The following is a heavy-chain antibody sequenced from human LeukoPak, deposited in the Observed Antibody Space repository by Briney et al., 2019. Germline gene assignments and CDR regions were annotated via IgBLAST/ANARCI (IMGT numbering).Heavy chain of an antibody. CDR2: IYNSGST. V-gene: IGHV4-59*08. D-gene: IGHD6-6*01. Sequence: SETLSLTCTVSGGTISSYYRSWIRQPPGKGLEWIWYIYNSGSTNYNASLKSRVTISVDKSKNNFPLQLSSVTAADTAVYYCARHGPRLVPFDYWGQGTLVTVSS. J-gene: IGHJ4*02. CDR3: ARHGPRLVPFDY. CDR1: GGTISSYY.